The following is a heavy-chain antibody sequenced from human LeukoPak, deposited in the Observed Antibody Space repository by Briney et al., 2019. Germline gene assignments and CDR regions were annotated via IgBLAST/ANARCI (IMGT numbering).Heavy chain of an antibody. CDR2: INPNSGGT. CDR1: GYTFTGYY. CDR3: ARDPPNDFGCFDY. D-gene: IGHD4/OR15-4a*01. J-gene: IGHJ4*02. V-gene: IGHV1-2*06. Sequence: ASVKVSCKASGYTFTGYYMHWVRQAPGQGLEWMGRINPNSGGTNYAQKFQGRVTMTRDTSISTVYMELSRLRSDDTAVYYCARDPPNDFGCFDYWGQGTLVTVSS.